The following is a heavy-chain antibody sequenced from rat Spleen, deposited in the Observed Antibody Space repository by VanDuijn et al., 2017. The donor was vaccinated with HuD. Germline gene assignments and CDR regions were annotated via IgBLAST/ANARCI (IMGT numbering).Heavy chain of an antibody. Sequence: EVQLVESGGGLVQPGRSMKLSCAASGLSFSNYDMAWVRQAPTKGLEWVASISYDGTATYYRDSVKGRFTISRDNAKSTLYLQMDSLRSEDTATYYCATPITMMVLTIPYFDYWGQGVMVTVSS. CDR3: ATPITMMVLTIPYFDY. V-gene: IGHV5-25*01. J-gene: IGHJ2*01. D-gene: IGHD1-12*02. CDR1: GLSFSNYD. CDR2: ISYDGTAT.